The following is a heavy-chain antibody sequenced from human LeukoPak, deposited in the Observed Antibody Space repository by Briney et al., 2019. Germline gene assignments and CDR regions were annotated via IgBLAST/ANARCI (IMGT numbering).Heavy chain of an antibody. V-gene: IGHV3-23*01. D-gene: IGHD2-15*01. CDR2: ISGSGGST. CDR1: GFTFSSYA. CDR3: AKGRDIVVVVAEIDY. J-gene: IGHJ4*02. Sequence: GSLRLSCAASGFTFSSYAMSWVRQAPGKGLEWVSAISGSGGSTYYADSVKGRFTISRDNSKNTLYLQMNSLRAEDTAVYYCAKGRDIVVVVAEIDYWGQGTLVTVSS.